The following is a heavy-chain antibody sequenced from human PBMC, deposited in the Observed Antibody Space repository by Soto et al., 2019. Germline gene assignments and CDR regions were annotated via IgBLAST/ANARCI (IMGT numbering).Heavy chain of an antibody. Sequence: GGSRLSCAASGFTFSSYGMHWVRQAPGKGLEWVAVIWYDGSNKYYADSVKGRFTISRDNSKNTLYLQMNSLRAEDTAVYYCARRGFMVRGSGYYGMDVWGQGTTVTVSS. D-gene: IGHD3-10*01. CDR1: GFTFSSYG. J-gene: IGHJ6*02. CDR3: ARRGFMVRGSGYYGMDV. CDR2: IWYDGSNK. V-gene: IGHV3-33*01.